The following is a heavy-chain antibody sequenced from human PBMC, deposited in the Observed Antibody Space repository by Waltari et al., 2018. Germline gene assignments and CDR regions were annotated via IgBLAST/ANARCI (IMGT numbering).Heavy chain of an antibody. J-gene: IGHJ5*02. CDR2: ISSKSTYI. Sequence: QLVESGGGLVKRGSSLRLSWAASGVSFSDYTMHWIRRAPGKGLAWVSSISSKSTYIYYADSVRGRFSISRDNAENSLFLQMNNLRGEDTAVYYCARDTIFYGSGSYDPWGQGTRVTVSS. V-gene: IGHV3-21*01. D-gene: IGHD3-10*01. CDR1: GVSFSDYT. CDR3: ARDTIFYGSGSYDP.